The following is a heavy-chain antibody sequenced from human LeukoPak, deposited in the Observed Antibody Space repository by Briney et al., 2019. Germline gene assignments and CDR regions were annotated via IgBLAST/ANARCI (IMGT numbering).Heavy chain of an antibody. CDR3: AREEGKGLTGSNAFDI. D-gene: IGHD1/OR15-1a*01. J-gene: IGHJ3*02. V-gene: IGHV1-18*01. CDR2: ISAYNGNT. Sequence: ASVKVYCKASRCTFTSYGISWVRQAPGQGLEWMGWISAYNGNTNYAQKPQGRVTMTTDTSTSTAYMELSSLRSEDTAVYYCAREEGKGLTGSNAFDIWGQGTMVTVSS. CDR1: RCTFTSYG.